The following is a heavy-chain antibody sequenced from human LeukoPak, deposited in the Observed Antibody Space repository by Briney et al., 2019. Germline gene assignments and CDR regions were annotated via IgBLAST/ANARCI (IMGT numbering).Heavy chain of an antibody. Sequence: PGGSLRLSCAASGFTFSSYAMTWVRQAPGKGLQWVSTISVSGENTHYADSVKGRFTISRDISKSTLYLQMNSLRDEDTAIYYCAKYGSGSYYNGLFWGQGTLVTVSS. V-gene: IGHV3-23*01. CDR1: GFTFSSYA. CDR2: ISVSGENT. J-gene: IGHJ4*02. D-gene: IGHD3-10*01. CDR3: AKYGSGSYYNGLF.